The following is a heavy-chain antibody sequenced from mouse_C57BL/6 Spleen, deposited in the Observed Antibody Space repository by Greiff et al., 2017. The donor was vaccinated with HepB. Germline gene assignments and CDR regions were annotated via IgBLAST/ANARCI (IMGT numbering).Heavy chain of an antibody. J-gene: IGHJ3*01. CDR3: TGPDSSGYPAWFAY. D-gene: IGHD3-2*02. Sequence: EVKVVESGGGLVQPGGSMKLSCVASGFTFSNYWMNWVRQSPEKGLEWVAQIRLKSDNYATHYAESVKGRFTISRDDSKSSVYLQMNNLRAEDTGIYYCTGPDSSGYPAWFAYWGQGTLVTVSA. CDR1: GFTFSNYW. CDR2: IRLKSDNYAT. V-gene: IGHV6-3*01.